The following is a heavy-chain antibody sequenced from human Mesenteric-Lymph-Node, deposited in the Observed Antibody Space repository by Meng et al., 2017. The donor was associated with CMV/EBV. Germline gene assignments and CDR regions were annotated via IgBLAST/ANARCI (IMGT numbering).Heavy chain of an antibody. Sequence: GESLKISCAASGFTVSSNYMSWVRQAPGKGLEWVSVIYSGGSTYYADSVKGRFTISRDNAKNSLYLQMNSLRAEDTAVYYCARGLAAAGTYYYGMDVWGQGTTVTVSS. D-gene: IGHD6-13*01. CDR1: GFTVSSNY. CDR3: ARGLAAAGTYYYGMDV. J-gene: IGHJ6*02. V-gene: IGHV3-53*01. CDR2: IYSGGST.